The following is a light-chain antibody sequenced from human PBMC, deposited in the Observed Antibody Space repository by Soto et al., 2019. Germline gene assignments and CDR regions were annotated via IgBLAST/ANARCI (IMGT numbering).Light chain of an antibody. V-gene: IGKV3-20*01. Sequence: EIVLTQSPGTLSLSPGEGATLSCRASQSVSSSFLAWYQQKPGQAPRLLIYGASSRATSIPDRFSGSGSGTDFTLTISRLEPEDFAVYYCQQYGSSPWPFGQGTKLEIK. CDR2: GAS. J-gene: IGKJ1*01. CDR3: QQYGSSPWP. CDR1: QSVSSSF.